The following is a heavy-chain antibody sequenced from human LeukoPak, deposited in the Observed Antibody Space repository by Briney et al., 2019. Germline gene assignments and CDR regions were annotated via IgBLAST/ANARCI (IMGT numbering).Heavy chain of an antibody. D-gene: IGHD4-11*01. J-gene: IGHJ4*02. Sequence: ASVKVSCKASGYTFSGYYIHWVRQTPGQGLEWMGWINPNSGGTNYGQNFQGRVTMTRDTSISTAYMELSSLRSDDTAMYYCARIKWAVTNDWGQGTLVTVSS. V-gene: IGHV1-2*02. CDR2: INPNSGGT. CDR3: ARIKWAVTND. CDR1: GYTFSGYY.